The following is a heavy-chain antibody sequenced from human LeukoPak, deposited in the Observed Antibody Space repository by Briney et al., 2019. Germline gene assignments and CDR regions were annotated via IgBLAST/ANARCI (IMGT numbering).Heavy chain of an antibody. CDR1: GFTFSSYS. CDR3: ARDSFHYYDSSPVDY. Sequence: GGSLRLSCAASGFTFSSYSMNWVRQAPGKGLEWVSSISSSSSYIYYADSVKGRFTISRDNAKNSLYPQMNSLRAEDTAVYYCARDSFHYYDSSPVDYRGQGTLVTVSS. D-gene: IGHD3-22*01. CDR2: ISSSSSYI. V-gene: IGHV3-21*01. J-gene: IGHJ4*02.